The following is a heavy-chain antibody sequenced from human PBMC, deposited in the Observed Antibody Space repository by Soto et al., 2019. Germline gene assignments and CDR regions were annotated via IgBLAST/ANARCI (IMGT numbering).Heavy chain of an antibody. CDR2: ISSSSSYI. CDR1: GFTFSSYS. J-gene: IGHJ6*03. CDR3: ARGQLLMDV. Sequence: GGSLRISRAAPGFTFSSYSMKWVRQAPGKGLEWVSSISSSSSYIYYADSVKGRFTISRDNAKNSLYLQMNSLRAEDTAVYYCARGQLLMDVWGKGTTVTVSS. V-gene: IGHV3-21*01. D-gene: IGHD2-2*01.